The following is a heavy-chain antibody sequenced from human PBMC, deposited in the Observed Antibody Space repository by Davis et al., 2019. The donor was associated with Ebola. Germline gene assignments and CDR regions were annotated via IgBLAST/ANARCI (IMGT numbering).Heavy chain of an antibody. V-gene: IGHV3-53*01. Sequence: GGSLRLSCAASGFTFSSYSMNWVRQAPGKGLEWVSVIQSGGGTYYADSVKGRFTISRDNSKNTLFLQMNSLRADDTAVYYCATLIPAAGTGYWGQGTLVTVSS. CDR2: IQSGGGT. D-gene: IGHD6-13*01. CDR1: GFTFSSYS. CDR3: ATLIPAAGTGY. J-gene: IGHJ4*02.